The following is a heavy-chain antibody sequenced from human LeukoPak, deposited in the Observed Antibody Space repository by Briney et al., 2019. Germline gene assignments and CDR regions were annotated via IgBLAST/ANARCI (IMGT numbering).Heavy chain of an antibody. D-gene: IGHD1-26*01. CDR2: FDLEDGET. CDR1: GYTLTELS. J-gene: IGHJ5*02. V-gene: IGHV1-24*01. CDR3: ATSSWDLGRSQLKFDP. Sequence: ASVKVSCKVSGYTLTELSMHWVRQAPGKGLEWMGGFDLEDGETIYAQKFQGRVTMTEDTSTDTAYMYLSSLRSEDTAVYYCATSSWDLGRSQLKFDPWGQGTLVTVSS.